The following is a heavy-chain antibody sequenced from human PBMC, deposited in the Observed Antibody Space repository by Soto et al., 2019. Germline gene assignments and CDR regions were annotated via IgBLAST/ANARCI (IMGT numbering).Heavy chain of an antibody. D-gene: IGHD6-13*01. CDR2: IIPVLGVA. CDR1: GGTLNSYT. CDR3: ARSSVAAAGTLGN. Sequence: ASVKVSCKASGGTLNSYTINWVRQAPGHGPEWLGRIIPVLGVANYAQTFQGRVTITADKSTSTVYMDLTSLRSGDTAVYYCARSSVAAAGTLGNWGPGTLVTVSS. V-gene: IGHV1-69*02. J-gene: IGHJ4*02.